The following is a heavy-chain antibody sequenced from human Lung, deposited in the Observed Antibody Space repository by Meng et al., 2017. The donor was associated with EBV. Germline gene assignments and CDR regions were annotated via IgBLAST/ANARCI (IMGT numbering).Heavy chain of an antibody. CDR2: IYWGDDK. CDR3: AYRLRYFDH. CDR1: GFSLSTSGVG. V-gene: IGHV2-5*02. Sequence: LKGSGPTLVKPTPTLTLACSFSGFSLSTSGVGVGWIRQPPGKALEYLGIIYWGDDKRYSPSLKTRLTIAKDTSKDQVVLTLTDMDPADTATYYCAYRLRYFDHWGQGILVTGSS. J-gene: IGHJ4*02.